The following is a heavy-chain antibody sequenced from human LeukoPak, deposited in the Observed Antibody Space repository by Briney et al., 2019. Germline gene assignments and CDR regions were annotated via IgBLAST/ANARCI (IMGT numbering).Heavy chain of an antibody. CDR1: AGSISYYY. J-gene: IGHJ4*02. CDR2: IHYSGST. Sequence: TSETLSLTCTVSAGSISYYYWSWLRQTPGKGLEWIGYIHYSGSTNYNPSLKSRVTISVNTSKNQFSLKLSSVTAADTAVYYCSGHIAAAGYDYWGQGTLVTVSS. D-gene: IGHD6-13*01. V-gene: IGHV4-59*01. CDR3: SGHIAAAGYDY.